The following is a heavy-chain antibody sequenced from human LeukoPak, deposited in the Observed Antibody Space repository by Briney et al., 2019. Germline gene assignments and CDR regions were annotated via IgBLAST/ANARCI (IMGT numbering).Heavy chain of an antibody. J-gene: IGHJ4*02. V-gene: IGHV3-74*01. Sequence: GGSLRLSCAASGFTFSSYWMHWVRQAPGKGLVWVSRISSDGSGITYADSVKGRFTISRDNAKNSLYLQMNSLRVEDTAVYYCASRYSGSYPCYFDYWGQGTLVTVSS. D-gene: IGHD1-26*01. CDR1: GFTFSSYW. CDR2: ISSDGSGI. CDR3: ASRYSGSYPCYFDY.